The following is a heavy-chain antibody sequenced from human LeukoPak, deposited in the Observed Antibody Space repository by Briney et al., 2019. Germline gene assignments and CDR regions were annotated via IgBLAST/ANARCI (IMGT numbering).Heavy chain of an antibody. CDR2: ISGSGSPT. CDR1: GFTFTNYA. J-gene: IGHJ4*02. CDR3: AKDHRGYGDWLAFFDY. Sequence: GGSLRLSCAASGFTFTNYAMNWVRQAPGKGLEWVSTISGSGSPTFYADSVKGRFTISRDNSKNTLYLQMNSLRAEDTALYYCAKDHRGYGDWLAFFDYWGQGTLVTVSS. V-gene: IGHV3-23*01. D-gene: IGHD4-17*01.